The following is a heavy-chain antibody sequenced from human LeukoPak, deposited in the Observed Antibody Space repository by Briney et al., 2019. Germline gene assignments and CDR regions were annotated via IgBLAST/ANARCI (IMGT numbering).Heavy chain of an antibody. CDR2: IRYDGSNK. J-gene: IGHJ6*03. CDR3: AKTSNYGSGSTYYYYYMDV. CDR1: GFTFSSYG. V-gene: IGHV3-30*02. D-gene: IGHD3-10*01. Sequence: GGSLRLSCAASGFTFSSYGMHWVRQAPGKGLEWVAFIRYDGSNKYYADSVKGRFTISRDSSKNTLYLQMNSLRAEDTAVYYCAKTSNYGSGSTYYYYYMDVWGKGTTVTVSS.